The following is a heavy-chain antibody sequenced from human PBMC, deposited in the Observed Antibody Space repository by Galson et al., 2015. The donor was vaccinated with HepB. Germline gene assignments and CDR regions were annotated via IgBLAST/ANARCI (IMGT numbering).Heavy chain of an antibody. D-gene: IGHD2/OR15-2a*01. J-gene: IGHJ3*01. Sequence: SVKVSCKVSGYTLTGLSMHWVRQAPGKGLEWMGGLDPEDDETIYAQKFQDRVTMTEDTSTDTVYMELSSLRSEDTAAYYCTTAHTTFAAFDLWGQGTVVTVSS. CDR1: GYTLTGLS. CDR2: LDPEDDET. CDR3: TTAHTTFAAFDL. V-gene: IGHV1-24*01.